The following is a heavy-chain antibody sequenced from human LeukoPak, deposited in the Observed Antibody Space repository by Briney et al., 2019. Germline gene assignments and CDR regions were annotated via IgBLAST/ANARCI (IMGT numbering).Heavy chain of an antibody. Sequence: PGGSLRHSCTASGFTLSYYSINWVRQAPGKGLEWMALISYDGNNKYYADSVKGRFTISRDNSKNTLYLQMNSLRAEDTAVYYCAKSIVGATGDAFDIWGQGTMVTVSS. CDR3: AKSIVGATGDAFDI. D-gene: IGHD1-26*01. CDR2: ISYDGNNK. J-gene: IGHJ3*02. V-gene: IGHV3-30*18. CDR1: GFTLSYYS.